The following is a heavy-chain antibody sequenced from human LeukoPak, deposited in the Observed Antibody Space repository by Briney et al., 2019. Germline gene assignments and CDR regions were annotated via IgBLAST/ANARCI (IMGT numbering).Heavy chain of an antibody. CDR2: ISYDGSNK. CDR3: ARALGYCSGGSCYSFYYYYGMDV. J-gene: IGHJ6*04. CDR1: GFTFSSYG. Sequence: GRPLRLSCAASGFTFSSYGMHWVRQAPGKGLEWVAVISYDGSNKYYADSVKGRFTISRDNSKNTLYLQMNSLRAEDTAVYYCARALGYCSGGSCYSFYYYYGMDVWGKGTTVTVSS. V-gene: IGHV3-30*03. D-gene: IGHD2-15*01.